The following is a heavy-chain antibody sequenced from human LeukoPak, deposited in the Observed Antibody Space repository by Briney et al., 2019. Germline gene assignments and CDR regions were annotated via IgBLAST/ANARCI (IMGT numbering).Heavy chain of an antibody. CDR3: AGGSRGTGMDV. J-gene: IGHJ6*02. CDR1: GGSFSGYY. Sequence: TPSETLSFTCAVYGGSFSGYYWSWIRQPPGKGLEWIGEINHSGSTNYNPSLKSRVTISVDMSKNQFSLKLSSVTAADTAVYYCAGGSRGTGMDVWGQGTTVTVSS. CDR2: INHSGST. D-gene: IGHD3-16*01. V-gene: IGHV4-34*01.